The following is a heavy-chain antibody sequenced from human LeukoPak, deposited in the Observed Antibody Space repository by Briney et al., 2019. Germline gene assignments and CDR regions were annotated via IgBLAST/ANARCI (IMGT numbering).Heavy chain of an antibody. CDR2: INHRGST. J-gene: IGHJ4*02. CDR3: ATRDF. V-gene: IGHV4-34*01. CDR1: GGSFTTYH. Sequence: PSETLSLTCAVYGGSFTTYHWSWIRRPPGKGLEWIAEINHRGSTNYNPSLKSRVTISADTSKNQFSLKLSSVTAADTAVYYCATRDFWGQGTLVTVSS.